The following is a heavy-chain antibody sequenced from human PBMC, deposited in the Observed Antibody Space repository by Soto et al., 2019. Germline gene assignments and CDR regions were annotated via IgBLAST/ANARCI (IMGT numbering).Heavy chain of an antibody. V-gene: IGHV2-5*02. CDR3: AHAGDYDLLTFDH. D-gene: IGHD4-17*01. CDR2: IYWDDDK. J-gene: IGHJ4*02. CDR1: GFSLSTYHMG. Sequence: QITLKESGPTLVRPAQTLTLTCDFSGFSLSTYHMGVAWIRQPPGKALEWLALIYWDDDKRYSPSLKARLAISKDTSSNQVVLTITNIDPGDSATYFCAHAGDYDLLTFDHWGPGTLVTVSS.